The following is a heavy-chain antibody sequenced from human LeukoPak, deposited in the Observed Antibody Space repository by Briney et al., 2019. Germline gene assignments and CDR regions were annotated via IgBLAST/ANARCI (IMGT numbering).Heavy chain of an antibody. CDR3: ARDLVS. V-gene: IGHV4-34*01. Sequence: PSETLSLTCAVYGGSFSGYYWSWIRQPPGKGLEWIGEIYHSGSTNYNPSLKSRVTISVDKSKNQFSLKLSSVTAADTAVYYCARDLVSWGQGTLVTVSS. D-gene: IGHD2-21*01. CDR1: GGSFSGYY. CDR2: IYHSGST. J-gene: IGHJ4*02.